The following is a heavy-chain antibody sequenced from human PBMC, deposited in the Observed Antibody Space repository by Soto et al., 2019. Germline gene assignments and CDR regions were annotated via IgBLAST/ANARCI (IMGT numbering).Heavy chain of an antibody. CDR2: IYYSGST. Sequence: SETLSLTCTVSGGSISSYYWSWIRQPPGKGLEWIGYIYYSGSTNYNPSLWSRVTISVDTSKNQFSLKLSSVTAADTAVYYCARDCSSTSCYAYPWGQGTLVTVSS. D-gene: IGHD2-2*01. CDR3: ARDCSSTSCYAYP. J-gene: IGHJ5*02. CDR1: GGSISSYY. V-gene: IGHV4-59*01.